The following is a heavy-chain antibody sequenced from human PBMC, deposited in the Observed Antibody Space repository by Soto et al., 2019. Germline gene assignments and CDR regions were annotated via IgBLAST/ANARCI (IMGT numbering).Heavy chain of an antibody. CDR2: IGVYANT. CDR3: AKESTVGSPGDYFDS. D-gene: IGHD1-26*01. J-gene: IGHJ4*02. CDR1: GFTFSSYD. V-gene: IGHV3-23*01. Sequence: EVELLESGGDLVQPGGSLRLSCAASGFTFSSYDMNWVRQAPGKGLEWVSAIGVYANTYYADSVKGRFTISRDDSRNTVHLQLNNLRVDDTAVYYCAKESTVGSPGDYFDSWGQGTLVTVSS.